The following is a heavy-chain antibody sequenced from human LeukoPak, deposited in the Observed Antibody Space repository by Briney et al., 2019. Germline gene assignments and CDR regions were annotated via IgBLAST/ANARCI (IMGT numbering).Heavy chain of an antibody. V-gene: IGHV3-23*01. CDR2: ISGPGGST. D-gene: IGHD2-15*01. CDR3: ARSVGYCSDGTCYSDT. J-gene: IGHJ5*02. Sequence: GGSLRLSCAASGFTFSSYDMSWVRQAPGKGLEWVSLISGPGGSTYYTDSVKGRFTISRDNSKSTLYLQMNSLRAEDTAVYYCARSVGYCSDGTCYSDTWGQGTLVTVSS. CDR1: GFTFSSYD.